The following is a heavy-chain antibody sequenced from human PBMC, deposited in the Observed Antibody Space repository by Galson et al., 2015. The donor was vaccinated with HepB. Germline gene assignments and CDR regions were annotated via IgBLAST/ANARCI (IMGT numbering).Heavy chain of an antibody. J-gene: IGHJ4*02. D-gene: IGHD2-15*01. Sequence: QSGAEVKKPGESLKISCKGSGYSFTNYWIGWVRQMPGKGLEWMGIIYPGDSDTRYSPSFQGQVTISADKSISTAYLQWSSLKASDTAMYYCARGYCSGDSCYSAFDYWGQGTLVTVSS. CDR2: IYPGDSDT. V-gene: IGHV5-51*01. CDR3: ARGYCSGDSCYSAFDY. CDR1: GYSFTNYW.